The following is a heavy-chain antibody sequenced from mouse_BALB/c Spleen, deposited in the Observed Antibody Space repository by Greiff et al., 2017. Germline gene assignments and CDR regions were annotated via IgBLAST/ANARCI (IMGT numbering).Heavy chain of an antibody. CDR2: IWSGGST. CDR1: GFSLTSYG. V-gene: IGHV2-2*02. Sequence: QVQLKESGPGLVQPSQSLSITCTVSGFSLTSYGVHWVRQSPGKGLEWLGVIWSGGSTDYNAAFISRLSISKDNSKSQVFFKMNSLQANDTAIYYCARNEGVITNSFAYWGQGTLVTVSA. J-gene: IGHJ3*01. CDR3: ARNEGVITNSFAY. D-gene: IGHD2-4*01.